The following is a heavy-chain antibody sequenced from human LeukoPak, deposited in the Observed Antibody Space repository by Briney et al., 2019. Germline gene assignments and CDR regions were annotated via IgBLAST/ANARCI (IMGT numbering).Heavy chain of an antibody. D-gene: IGHD6-13*01. V-gene: IGHV3-7*02. Sequence: GGSLRLSCAASGFSFSTYWMSWVRQAPGKGLEWVANIKQDGSEKYYVDSAKGRFTISRDNAKNSLYLQMNSLRAEGTAVYYCAKGGIAAAGTSFYFDYWGQGTLVTVSS. CDR2: IKQDGSEK. J-gene: IGHJ4*02. CDR3: AKGGIAAAGTSFYFDY. CDR1: GFSFSTYW.